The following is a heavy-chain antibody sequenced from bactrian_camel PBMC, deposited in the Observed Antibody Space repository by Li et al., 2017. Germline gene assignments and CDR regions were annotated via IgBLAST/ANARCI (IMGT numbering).Heavy chain of an antibody. Sequence: QLVESGGGSVQAGGSLRLSCSVSGYMYSLYCVGWFRQAPGKEREGVAASDIDGTSKYVDSVKGRFTVSRDNAKGTLYLQMNNLKPEDTAMYYCAAEGYDGSCRVGGQFDYWGQGTQVTVS. V-gene: IGHV3S53*01. CDR2: SDIDGTS. J-gene: IGHJ4*01. CDR3: AAEGYDGSCRVGGQFDY. D-gene: IGHD6*01. CDR1: GYMYSLYC.